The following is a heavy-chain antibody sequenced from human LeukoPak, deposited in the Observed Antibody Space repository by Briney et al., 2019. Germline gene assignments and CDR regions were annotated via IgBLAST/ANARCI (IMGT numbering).Heavy chain of an antibody. D-gene: IGHD1-14*01. CDR2: ISGSGGST. CDR1: GFTFSSYA. J-gene: IGHJ6*03. V-gene: IGHV3-23*01. CDR3: AGEPSYYYYMDV. Sequence: PGGSLRLSCAASGFTFSSYAMSWVRQAPGKGLEWVSAISGSGGSTYYADSVKGRFTISRDNSKNTLYLQMNSLRAEDAAVYYCAGEPSYYYYMDVWGKGTTVTVSS.